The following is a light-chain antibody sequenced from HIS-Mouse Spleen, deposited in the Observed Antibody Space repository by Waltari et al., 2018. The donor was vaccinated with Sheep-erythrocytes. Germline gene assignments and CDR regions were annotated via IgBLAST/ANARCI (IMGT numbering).Light chain of an antibody. CDR1: SSDVGGYNY. V-gene: IGLV2-8*01. CDR2: EVS. J-gene: IGLJ1*01. CDR3: SSYAGSNNYV. Sequence: QSALTQPPSASGSPGQSVTISCTGTSSDVGGYNYVSWYQQHPGKAPKLMFYEVSKRPSGVRDRFSGSKSGNTASLTVSGLQAEDEADYYCSSYAGSNNYVFGTGTKVTVL.